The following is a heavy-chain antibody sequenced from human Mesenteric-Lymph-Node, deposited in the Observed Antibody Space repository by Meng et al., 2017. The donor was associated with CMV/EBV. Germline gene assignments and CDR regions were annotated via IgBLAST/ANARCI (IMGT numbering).Heavy chain of an antibody. CDR2: IIPMFGTT. CDR3: ARPLMTTKRDLIYYYYGLDV. Sequence: SVKVSCKASGGTFSSYTINWVRQAPGQGLEWMGGIIPMFGTTNYAQKFQGRVTITTDESTGAAYMELSSLRFDDTAVYFCARPLMTTKRDLIYYYYGLDVWGQGTTVTVSS. D-gene: IGHD1-1*01. J-gene: IGHJ6*02. CDR1: GGTFSSYT. V-gene: IGHV1-69*05.